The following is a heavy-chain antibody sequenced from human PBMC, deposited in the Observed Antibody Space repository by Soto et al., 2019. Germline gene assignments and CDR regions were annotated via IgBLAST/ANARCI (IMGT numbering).Heavy chain of an antibody. Sequence: QVQLQQWGAGLLKPSETLSLTCAVYGGSFSGYYWSWIRQPPGKGLEWIGEINHSGSTNYNPSLKSRVTISGDTSKNQVSLKLSSVTAADTAVYYCARGYDRIWTGYYSPRGYDGMDVWGQGTTVTVSS. D-gene: IGHD3-9*01. CDR2: INHSGST. V-gene: IGHV4-34*01. CDR3: ARGYDRIWTGYYSPRGYDGMDV. CDR1: GGSFSGYY. J-gene: IGHJ6*02.